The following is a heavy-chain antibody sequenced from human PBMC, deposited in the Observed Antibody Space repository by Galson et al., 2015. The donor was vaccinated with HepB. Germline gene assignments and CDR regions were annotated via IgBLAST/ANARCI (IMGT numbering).Heavy chain of an antibody. CDR2: IDWENDK. CDR3: ARTGISMVRGFDY. J-gene: IGHJ4*02. CDR1: GFSLNISGMC. V-gene: IGHV2-70*13. D-gene: IGHD3-10*01. Sequence: PALVNPTQTLTLTCTFSGFSLNISGMCVSWIRQPPGKALEWLALIDWENDKYYNTSLKTRLTISKDTSTKQVVLRMTNMDPVDTATYYCARTGISMVRGFDYWGQGTLVTVSS.